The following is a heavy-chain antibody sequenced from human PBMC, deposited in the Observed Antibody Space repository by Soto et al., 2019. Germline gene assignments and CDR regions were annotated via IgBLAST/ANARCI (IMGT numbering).Heavy chain of an antibody. D-gene: IGHD6-19*01. Sequence: GGSLRLSCAASGFTFSSYSMNWVRQAPGKGLEWVSSISSSSSYIYYADSLKGRFTISRDNAKNSLYLQMNSLRAEDTAVYYCARAVAGNAFDYWGQGTLVTVSS. CDR3: ARAVAGNAFDY. CDR1: GFTFSSYS. J-gene: IGHJ4*02. CDR2: ISSSSSYI. V-gene: IGHV3-21*04.